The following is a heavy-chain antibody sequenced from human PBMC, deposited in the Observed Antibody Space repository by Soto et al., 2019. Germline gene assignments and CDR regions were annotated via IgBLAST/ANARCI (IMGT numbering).Heavy chain of an antibody. D-gene: IGHD6-19*01. Sequence: QVQLQQWGAGLLKPSETLSLTCAVYGGSFSGYYWSWIRQPPGKGLEWIGEINHSGNTNYNPSLKSRVTISVDPSKSQFSLKLTSVTAADTAVYYCARSSRVDYWGQGTLVTVSS. CDR2: INHSGNT. CDR3: ARSSRVDY. CDR1: GGSFSGYY. V-gene: IGHV4-34*01. J-gene: IGHJ4*02.